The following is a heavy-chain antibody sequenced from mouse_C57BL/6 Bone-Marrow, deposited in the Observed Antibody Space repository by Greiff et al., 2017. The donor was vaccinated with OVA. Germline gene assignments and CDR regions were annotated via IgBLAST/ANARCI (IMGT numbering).Heavy chain of an antibody. J-gene: IGHJ3*01. Sequence: VKLVESGPGLVAPSQSLSITCTVSGFSLTSYAISWVRQPPGKGLEWLGVIWTGGGTNYNSALKSRLSISKDNSKSQVFLKMNSLQTDDTARYYCARNPDGYYDPMFAYWGQGTLVTVSA. V-gene: IGHV2-9-1*01. CDR3: ARNPDGYYDPMFAY. CDR1: GFSLTSYA. CDR2: IWTGGGT. D-gene: IGHD2-3*01.